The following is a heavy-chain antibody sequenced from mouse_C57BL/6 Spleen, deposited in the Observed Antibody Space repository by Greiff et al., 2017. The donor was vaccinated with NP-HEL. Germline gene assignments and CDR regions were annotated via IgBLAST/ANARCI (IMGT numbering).Heavy chain of an antibody. V-gene: IGHV1-69*01. CDR1: GYTFTSYW. CDR2: IDPSDSYT. Sequence: QVQLQQPGAELVMPGASVKLSCKASGYTFTSYWMHWVKQRPGQGLEWIGEIDPSDSYTNYNQKFKGKSTLTVDKSSSTAYMQLSSLTSEYSAVYYWARPYGSSPFAYWGQGTLVTVSA. J-gene: IGHJ3*01. CDR3: ARPYGSSPFAY. D-gene: IGHD1-1*01.